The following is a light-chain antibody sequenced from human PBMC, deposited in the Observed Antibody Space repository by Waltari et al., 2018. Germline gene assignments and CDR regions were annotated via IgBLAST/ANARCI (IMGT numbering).Light chain of an antibody. Sequence: EIVMTQSPATLSVSPGERATLSCRASQSVSSKLAWYQQKPGQAPRLLIYGASTRATGDPARFSGSGSGPEYILTISSLQSEDFAVYYCQHHNNWPPRWTFGQGTKVEIK. CDR3: QHHNNWPPRWT. CDR1: QSVSSK. V-gene: IGKV3-15*01. CDR2: GAS. J-gene: IGKJ1*01.